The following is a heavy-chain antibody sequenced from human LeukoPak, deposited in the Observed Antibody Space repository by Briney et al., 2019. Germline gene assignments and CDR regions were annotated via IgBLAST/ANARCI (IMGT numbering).Heavy chain of an antibody. CDR1: GGSISSSGHY. Sequence: PSETLSLTCTVSGGSISSSGHYWGWVRQPPGKGLEWIGSIYYSGTTYYNPSLKSRATISVDTSKNQFSLKLSSVTAADTAVYYCARHPPLYGGGNWFDPWGQGTLVTVSS. CDR3: ARHPPLYGGGNWFDP. D-gene: IGHD4-23*01. CDR2: IYYSGTT. V-gene: IGHV4-39*01. J-gene: IGHJ5*02.